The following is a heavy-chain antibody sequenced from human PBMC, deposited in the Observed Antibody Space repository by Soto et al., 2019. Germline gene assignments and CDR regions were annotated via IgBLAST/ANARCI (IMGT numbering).Heavy chain of an antibody. V-gene: IGHV1-18*01. D-gene: IGHD3-3*02. Sequence: QVQLVQSGAEVKKPGASVKVSCKASGYSFINYGVSWVRQAPGQGLEWMGWIAAYNGYTKYAQKFQGRVTMTTDTSPNTAYMERRSLRSDDTAVYYCAREFSTIGRGFDPRGQGTLVTVSS. CDR1: GYSFINYG. CDR3: AREFSTIGRGFDP. CDR2: IAAYNGYT. J-gene: IGHJ5*02.